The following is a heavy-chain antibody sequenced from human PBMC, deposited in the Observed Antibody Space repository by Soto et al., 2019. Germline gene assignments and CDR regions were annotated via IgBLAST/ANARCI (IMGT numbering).Heavy chain of an antibody. CDR1: GYTFTKYT. CDR3: ARSIVVVTAADY. J-gene: IGHJ4*02. D-gene: IGHD2-21*02. Sequence: ASVKVSCKASGYTFTKYTVHWVRQAPGQRLEWMGWINAGNGNTKYSQKFQGRVTITRDTSASTAYMELSSLRSEDTAVYYCARSIVVVTAADYWGQGTLVTVSS. V-gene: IGHV1-3*01. CDR2: INAGNGNT.